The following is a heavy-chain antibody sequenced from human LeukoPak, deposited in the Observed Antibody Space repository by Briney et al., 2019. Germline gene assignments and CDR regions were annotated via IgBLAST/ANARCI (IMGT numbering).Heavy chain of an antibody. J-gene: IGHJ3*02. D-gene: IGHD3-22*01. V-gene: IGHV1-18*01. Sequence: GASVKVSCKASGYTFTSYGISWVRQAPGQGLEWMEWISAYNGNTNYAQKLQGRVTMTTDTSTSTAYMELRSLRSDDTAVYYCARDLYDSSGHRLAGDAFDIWGQGTMVTVSS. CDR1: GYTFTSYG. CDR2: ISAYNGNT. CDR3: ARDLYDSSGHRLAGDAFDI.